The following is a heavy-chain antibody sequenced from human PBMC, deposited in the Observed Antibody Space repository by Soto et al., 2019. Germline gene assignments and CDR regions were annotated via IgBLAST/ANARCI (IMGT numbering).Heavy chain of an antibody. Sequence: GGSLRLSCAVSGTTSPDYGIHWVRQAPAQCLEWVSGVLGDNGQIGYADSVKGRFTSSRDNARHFLYLQMNSLTVEDTALYYCVKDMAPGGEDVWGQGTAVTVSS. CDR2: VLGDNGQI. J-gene: IGHJ6*02. CDR1: GTTSPDYG. V-gene: IGHV3-9*02. D-gene: IGHD2-21*01. CDR3: VKDMAPGGEDV.